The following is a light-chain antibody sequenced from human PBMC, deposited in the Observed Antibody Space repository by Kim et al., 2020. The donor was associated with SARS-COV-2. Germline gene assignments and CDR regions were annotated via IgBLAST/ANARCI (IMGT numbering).Light chain of an antibody. Sequence: LGQKVRITCKGDSLRSYYASWYQQKPGQAPVLVIYGKNNRPSGIPDRFSGSSSGNTASLTITGAQAEDEADYYCNSRDSSGNHLVVFGGGTQLTVL. V-gene: IGLV3-19*01. CDR2: GKN. J-gene: IGLJ2*01. CDR1: SLRSYY. CDR3: NSRDSSGNHLVV.